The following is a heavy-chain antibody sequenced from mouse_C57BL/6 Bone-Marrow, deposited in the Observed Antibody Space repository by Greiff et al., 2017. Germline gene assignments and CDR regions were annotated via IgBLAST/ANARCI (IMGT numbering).Heavy chain of an antibody. V-gene: IGHV7-3*01. Sequence: EVQRVESGGGLVQPGGSLSLSCAASGFTFTDYYMSWVRQPPGKALEWLGFIRNKANGYTTEYSASVKGRFTISRDNSPRILYLQMNALRAEDSATYYLARYDEGDSSGPMDYWGQGTSVTVSS. J-gene: IGHJ4*01. CDR1: GFTFTDYY. D-gene: IGHD3-2*02. CDR3: ARYDEGDSSGPMDY. CDR2: IRNKANGYTT.